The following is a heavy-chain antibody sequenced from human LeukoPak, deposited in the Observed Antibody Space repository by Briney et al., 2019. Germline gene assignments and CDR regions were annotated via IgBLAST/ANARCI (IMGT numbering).Heavy chain of an antibody. J-gene: IGHJ1*01. V-gene: IGHV3-30*02. Sequence: PGGSLRLSCAASGFTFSSYGMHWVRQAPGKGLEWVAFIRYDGSNKYYADSVKGRFTISRDNSKNTLYLQMNSLRAEDTAVYYCAKGDIVVVPAANQYFQHWGQGTLVTVSS. D-gene: IGHD2-2*01. CDR3: AKGDIVVVPAANQYFQH. CDR2: IRYDGSNK. CDR1: GFTFSSYG.